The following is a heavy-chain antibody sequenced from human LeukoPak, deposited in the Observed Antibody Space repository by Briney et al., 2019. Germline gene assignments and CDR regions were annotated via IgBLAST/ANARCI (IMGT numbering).Heavy chain of an antibody. D-gene: IGHD2-21*01. V-gene: IGHV3-21*04. Sequence: PGGSLRLSCAASGFTFSSYSMNWVRQAPGKGLEWVSSISSSSSYIYYADSVRGRFTISRDSSKNTLYLQMNSLRAEDAAVYYCAKAPVTSCRGAYCYPFDYWGQGTLVTVSS. CDR1: GFTFSSYS. CDR3: AKAPVTSCRGAYCYPFDY. J-gene: IGHJ4*02. CDR2: ISSSSSYI.